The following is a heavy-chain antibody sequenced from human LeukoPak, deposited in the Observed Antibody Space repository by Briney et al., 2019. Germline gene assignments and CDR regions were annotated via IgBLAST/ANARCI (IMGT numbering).Heavy chain of an antibody. V-gene: IGHV3-74*01. J-gene: IGHJ3*02. CDR2: INSDGSGT. CDR1: GFTFNSYW. Sequence: GGSLTLSCAASGFTFNSYWMHWVRQAPGKGLVWVSRINSDGSGTSDADFVKGRFTISRDNSKNTLYLQMNSLRAEDTAMYYCARDRLTNYAFDIWGQWTMVTVSS. D-gene: IGHD2-8*01. CDR3: ARDRLTNYAFDI.